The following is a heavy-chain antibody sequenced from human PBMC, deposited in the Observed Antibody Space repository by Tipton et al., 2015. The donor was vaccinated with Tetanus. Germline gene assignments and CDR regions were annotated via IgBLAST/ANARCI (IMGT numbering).Heavy chain of an antibody. CDR3: ARDNRVPLRFGELLEFYYYYGMDV. Sequence: TLSLTCAVYGGSFSGYYWSWIRQPPGKGLEWIGEINHSGSTNYNPSLKSRVTISVDTSKNQFSLKVSSVTAADTAVYYCARDNRVPLRFGELLEFYYYYGMDVWGQGTTVTVSS. J-gene: IGHJ6*02. CDR1: GGSFSGYY. V-gene: IGHV4-34*01. CDR2: INHSGST. D-gene: IGHD3-10*01.